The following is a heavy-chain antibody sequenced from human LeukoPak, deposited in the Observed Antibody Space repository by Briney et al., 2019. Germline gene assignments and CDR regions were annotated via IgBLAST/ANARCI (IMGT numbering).Heavy chain of an antibody. Sequence: SETLSLTCTVSGGSISSYYWSWIRQPPGKGLEWIGYIYYSGSTNYNPSLKSRVTISVDTSKNQFSLKLSSATAADTAVYYCARGSDSSGYLFDYWGQGTLVTVSS. CDR2: IYYSGST. D-gene: IGHD3-22*01. CDR3: ARGSDSSGYLFDY. J-gene: IGHJ4*02. CDR1: GGSISSYY. V-gene: IGHV4-59*01.